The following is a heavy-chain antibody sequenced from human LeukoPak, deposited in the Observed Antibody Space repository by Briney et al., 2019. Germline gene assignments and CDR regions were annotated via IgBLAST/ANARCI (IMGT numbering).Heavy chain of an antibody. V-gene: IGHV1-24*01. CDR1: GYTFTGYY. CDR2: FDPEDGET. J-gene: IGHJ4*02. Sequence: GASVKVSCKASGYTFTGYYMHWVRQAPGKGLEWMGGFDPEDGETIYAQKFQGRVTMTEDTSTDTAYMELSSLRSEDTAVYYCASRPRFDTRGYYVDYWGQGSLVTVSS. CDR3: ASRPRFDTRGYYVDY. D-gene: IGHD3-22*01.